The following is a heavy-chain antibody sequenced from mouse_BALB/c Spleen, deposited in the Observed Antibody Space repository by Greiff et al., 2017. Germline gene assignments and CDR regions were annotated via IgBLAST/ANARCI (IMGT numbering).Heavy chain of an antibody. CDR3: ARSHYDYDPAWFAY. CDR1: GFTFSSYG. D-gene: IGHD2-4*01. J-gene: IGHJ3*01. Sequence: EVMLVESGGGLVQPGGSLKLSCAASGFTFSSYGMSWVRQTPDKRLELVATINSNGGSTYYPDSVKGRFTISRDNAKNTLYLQMSSLKSEDTAMYYCARSHYDYDPAWFAYWGQGTLVTVSA. CDR2: INSNGGST. V-gene: IGHV5-6-3*01.